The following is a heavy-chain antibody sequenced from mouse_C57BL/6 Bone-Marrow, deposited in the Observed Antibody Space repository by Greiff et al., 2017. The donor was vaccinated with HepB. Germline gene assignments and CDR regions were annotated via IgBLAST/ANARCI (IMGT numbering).Heavy chain of an antibody. Sequence: QVQLKQSGAELAKPGASVKLSCKASGYTFTSYWMHWVKQRPGQGLEWIGYIYPSSGYTKYNQKFKDKATMTADKSSSTAYMQLSSLTYEDSAVYYCARGRSNYYFDYWGQGTTLTVSS. J-gene: IGHJ2*01. V-gene: IGHV1-7*01. D-gene: IGHD2-5*01. CDR1: GYTFTSYW. CDR2: IYPSSGYT. CDR3: ARGRSNYYFDY.